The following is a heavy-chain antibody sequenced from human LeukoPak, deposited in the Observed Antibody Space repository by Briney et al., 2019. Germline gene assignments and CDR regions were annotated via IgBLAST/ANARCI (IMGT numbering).Heavy chain of an antibody. CDR2: INPSGGST. CDR1: GYTFTSYY. Sequence: ASVKVSCKASGYTFTSYYMHWGRQAPGHGLEWMGIINPSGGSTSYAQKFQGRVTMTRDTSTSTVYMELSSLRSEDTAVYHCARRGVVVTAPTFDYWGQGTLVTVSS. CDR3: ARRGVVVTAPTFDY. J-gene: IGHJ4*02. V-gene: IGHV1-46*01. D-gene: IGHD2-21*02.